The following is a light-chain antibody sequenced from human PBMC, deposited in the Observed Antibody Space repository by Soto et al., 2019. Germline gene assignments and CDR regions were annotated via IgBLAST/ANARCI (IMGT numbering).Light chain of an antibody. J-gene: IGKJ4*01. CDR1: QGVGRE. V-gene: IGKV3-15*01. CDR3: QQYHTCPLT. CDR2: GAS. Sequence: DIVMTQSPATLSVAAGDRVTFSCRASQGVGRELAWYQHKPGQAPRLLISGASTGPTGIPARFSGSGSGTDFTLTISSLQPEDGATYYCQQYHTCPLTFGGGTKVEIK.